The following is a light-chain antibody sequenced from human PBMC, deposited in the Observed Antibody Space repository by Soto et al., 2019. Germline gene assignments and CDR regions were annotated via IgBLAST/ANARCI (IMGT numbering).Light chain of an antibody. V-gene: IGKV3-20*01. J-gene: IGKJ1*01. CDR2: GAS. CDR1: QSVSSSY. Sequence: VVLPQSPGTLSLSPGERATLSCRASQSVSSSYLAWYQQKPGQAPRLLIYGASSRASGIPDRFSGSGSATDFTLAISRLEPEDFAVYYCQQYGNSPQTFGQGTKVDIK. CDR3: QQYGNSPQT.